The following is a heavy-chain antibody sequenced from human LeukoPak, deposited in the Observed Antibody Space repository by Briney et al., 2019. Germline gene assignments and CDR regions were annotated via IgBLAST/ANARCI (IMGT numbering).Heavy chain of an antibody. J-gene: IGHJ4*02. CDR1: GFTFSSYA. D-gene: IGHD6-13*01. V-gene: IGHV3-30*04. Sequence: PGGSLRLSCAASGFTFSSYAMHWVRQAPGKGLEWVAVISYDGSNKYYADSVKGRFTISRDNSKYTLYLQMNSLRTEDTAVYYCAKFMYRSSYNFDYWGQGTLVTISS. CDR3: AKFMYRSSYNFDY. CDR2: ISYDGSNK.